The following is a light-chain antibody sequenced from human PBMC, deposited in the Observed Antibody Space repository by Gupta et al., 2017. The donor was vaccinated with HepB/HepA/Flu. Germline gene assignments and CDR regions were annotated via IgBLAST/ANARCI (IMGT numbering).Light chain of an antibody. Sequence: QPVLTQPPSASWTPGQRVAISCSGSSSNVGRDNVSWYRQHPGTAPKLLIYNDDRRPSGVPDRFSGSKSDTSASLAISGLRAEDEADYYCAAWDNSLSAYVFGTGTWVTVL. CDR1: SSNVGRDN. V-gene: IGLV1-47*02. J-gene: IGLJ1*01. CDR2: NDD. CDR3: AAWDNSLSAYV.